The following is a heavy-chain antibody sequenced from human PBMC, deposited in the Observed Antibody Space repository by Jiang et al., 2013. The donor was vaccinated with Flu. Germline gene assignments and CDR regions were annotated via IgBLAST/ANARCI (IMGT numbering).Heavy chain of an antibody. D-gene: IGHD1-14*01. CDR1: WLHRQCWIL. J-gene: IGHJ6*02. CDR3: ARDGRAYGMDV. Sequence: SLTCAVFWWLHRQCWILLELDPAATREGAWSGLGSIYPSGSTYYSPSLKSRVTISLDSSENQFSLRVTSVTAADTAVYYCARDGRAYGMDVWGQGTTVIVSS. V-gene: IGHV4-30-2*01. CDR2: IYPSGST.